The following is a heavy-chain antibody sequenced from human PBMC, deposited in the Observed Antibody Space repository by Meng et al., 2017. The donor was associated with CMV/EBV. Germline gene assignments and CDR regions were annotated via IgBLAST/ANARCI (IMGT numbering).Heavy chain of an antibody. J-gene: IGHJ5*02. Sequence: ASGYTFTTYGISWVRQAPGQGLEWMGWISAYNGNTNYAQRIQGRVTMTTDTSRSTAYMELRSLRYDDTAVYYCARDLIAVRPGWFDPWGQGTLVPSPQ. D-gene: IGHD6-6*01. CDR3: ARDLIAVRPGWFDP. CDR2: ISAYNGNT. CDR1: GYTFTTYG. V-gene: IGHV1-18*01.